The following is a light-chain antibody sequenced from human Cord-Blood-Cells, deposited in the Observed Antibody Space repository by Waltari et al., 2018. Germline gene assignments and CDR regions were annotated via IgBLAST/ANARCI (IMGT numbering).Light chain of an antibody. CDR1: SSDAGGYNY. Sequence: QSALTQPASVSGSPGQSITISCTGTSSDAGGYNYVSWYQQHPGKAPKLMLYDVSKRPSGVSNRFSGSKSGNTASLTISGLQAEDEADYYCSSYTSRSVVFGGGTKLTVL. CDR3: SSYTSRSVV. V-gene: IGLV2-14*01. CDR2: DVS. J-gene: IGLJ2*01.